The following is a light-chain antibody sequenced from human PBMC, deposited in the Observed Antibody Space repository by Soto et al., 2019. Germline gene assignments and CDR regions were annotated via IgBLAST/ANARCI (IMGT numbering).Light chain of an antibody. J-gene: IGKJ4*01. Sequence: DIVFTQYPATMSLSPLERATLSFRAIQTVTSNFLAWYQEKPGQAPRLLIYGASSRATGIPDRFSGSGSGTDFTLTISRLEPEDFAVYYCRQYGRSLGFAFGGGTKVDIK. CDR2: GAS. CDR3: RQYGRSLGFA. CDR1: QTVTSNF. V-gene: IGKV3-20*01.